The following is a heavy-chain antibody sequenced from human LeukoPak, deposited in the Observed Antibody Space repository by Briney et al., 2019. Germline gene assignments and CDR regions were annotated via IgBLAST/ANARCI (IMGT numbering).Heavy chain of an antibody. CDR3: AREEGSGWYTYYYFDF. Sequence: SETLSLTCTVSGGSISNYYWSWIRQPARKGVEWVGRIYTRGSTNYNPSLKRRVTMSVDTSKNQFSLKLSSVTAADTAVYYCAREEGSGWYTYYYFDFWGQGTLVTVSS. V-gene: IGHV4-4*07. J-gene: IGHJ4*02. D-gene: IGHD6-19*01. CDR1: GGSISNYY. CDR2: IYTRGST.